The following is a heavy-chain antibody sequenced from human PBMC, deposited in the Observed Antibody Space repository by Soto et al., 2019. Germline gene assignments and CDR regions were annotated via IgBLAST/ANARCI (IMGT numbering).Heavy chain of an antibody. Sequence: PSETLSLTCTVSGGSISSSSYYWGWIRQPPGKGLEWIGSIYYSGSTYYNPSLKSRVTISVDTSKNQFSLKLSSVTAADTAVYYCARPYCSGGSCYSGHSNWFDPWGQGTLVTSPQ. CDR3: ARPYCSGGSCYSGHSNWFDP. CDR1: GGSISSSSYY. CDR2: IYYSGST. V-gene: IGHV4-39*01. J-gene: IGHJ5*02. D-gene: IGHD2-15*01.